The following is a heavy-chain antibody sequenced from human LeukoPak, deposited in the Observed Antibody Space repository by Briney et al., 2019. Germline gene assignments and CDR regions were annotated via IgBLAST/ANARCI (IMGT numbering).Heavy chain of an antibody. J-gene: IGHJ3*02. CDR3: TTDFWSSYYKYAFDI. CDR2: IKSKTDGGTT. D-gene: IGHD3-3*01. Sequence: GGSLRLSCAASGFTFSNAWMSWVRQAPGKGLEWVGRIKSKTDGGTTDYAAPVKGRFTISRDDSKNTLYLQMNSLKTEDTAVYYCTTDFWSSYYKYAFDIWGQGTMVTVSS. V-gene: IGHV3-15*01. CDR1: GFTFSNAW.